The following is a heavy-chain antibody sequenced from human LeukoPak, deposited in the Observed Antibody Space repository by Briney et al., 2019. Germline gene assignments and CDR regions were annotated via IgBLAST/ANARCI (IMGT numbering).Heavy chain of an antibody. D-gene: IGHD1-20*01. CDR3: ARTRVTGIGNYYYYMDV. J-gene: IGHJ6*03. CDR2: IYYSGST. CDR1: GGSISSSSYY. Sequence: PSETLSLTCTVSGGSISSSSYYWGWIRQPPGKGLEWIGSIYYSGSTYYNPSLKSRVTISVDTSKNQFSLKLSSVTAADTAVYYCARTRVTGIGNYYYYMDVWGKGTTVTVSS. V-gene: IGHV4-39*07.